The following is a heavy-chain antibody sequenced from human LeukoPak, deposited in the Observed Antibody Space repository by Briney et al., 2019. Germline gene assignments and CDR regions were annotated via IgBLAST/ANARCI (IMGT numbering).Heavy chain of an antibody. V-gene: IGHV3-7*01. J-gene: IGHJ4*02. CDR3: ARDNPYYYDSSGYLLFDY. CDR1: GFTFSSYW. CDR2: IKQDGSEK. D-gene: IGHD3-22*01. Sequence: GGSLRLPCAASGFTFSSYWMSWVRQAPGKGLEWVANIKQDGSEKYYVDSVKGRFTISRDNAKNSLYLQMNSLRAEDTAVYYCARDNPYYYDSSGYLLFDYWGQGTLVTVSS.